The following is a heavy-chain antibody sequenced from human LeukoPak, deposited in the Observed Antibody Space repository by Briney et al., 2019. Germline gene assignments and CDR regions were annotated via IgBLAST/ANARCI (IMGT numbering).Heavy chain of an antibody. CDR3: ARVEIWYYYDSSGYPFDY. J-gene: IGHJ4*02. V-gene: IGHV1-2*02. Sequence: GASVKVSCKASGYTFTGYYMHWVRQAPGQGLEWMGWINPNSGGTNYAQEFQGRVTMTRDTSISTAYMELSRLRSDDTAVYYCARVEIWYYYDSSGYPFDYWGQGTLVTVSS. CDR2: INPNSGGT. D-gene: IGHD3-22*01. CDR1: GYTFTGYY.